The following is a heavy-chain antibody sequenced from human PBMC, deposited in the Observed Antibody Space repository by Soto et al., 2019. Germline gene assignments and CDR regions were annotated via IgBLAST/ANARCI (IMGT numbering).Heavy chain of an antibody. CDR1: GGSVSSGSYY. CDR2: IYYSGSS. CDR3: ARGRSDYYYGLDV. V-gene: IGHV4-30-2*01. D-gene: IGHD3-3*01. Sequence: ASETLSLTCTVSGGSVSSGSYYWSWIRQPPGKGLEWVGHIYYSGSSYYNPSLKTRVTISLDRSKNQFSLNVTSVTAADTAVYYCARGRSDYYYGLDVWGQGATVTVSS. J-gene: IGHJ6*02.